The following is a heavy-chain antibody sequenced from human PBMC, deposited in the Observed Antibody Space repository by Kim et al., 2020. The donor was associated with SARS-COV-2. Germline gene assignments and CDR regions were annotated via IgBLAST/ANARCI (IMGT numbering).Heavy chain of an antibody. V-gene: IGHV4-34*01. Sequence: SETLSLTCAVYGGSFSGYYWSWIRQPPGKGLEWIGEINHSGSTNYNPSLKSRVTISVDTSKNQFSLKLSSVTAADTAVYYCARGRWIRLYGMDVWGQGTTVTVSS. CDR3: ARGRWIRLYGMDV. CDR1: GGSFSGYY. D-gene: IGHD5-18*01. J-gene: IGHJ6*02. CDR2: INHSGST.